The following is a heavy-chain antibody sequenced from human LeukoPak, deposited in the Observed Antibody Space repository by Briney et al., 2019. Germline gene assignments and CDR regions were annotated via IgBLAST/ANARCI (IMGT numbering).Heavy chain of an antibody. Sequence: TGGSLRPSCAASGFTFSSYAMHWVRQAPGKGLEWVAVISYDGSNKYYADSVKGRFTISRDNSKNTLYLQMNSLRAEDTAVYYCARGRGDYWGQGTLVTVSS. CDR2: ISYDGSNK. V-gene: IGHV3-30*04. J-gene: IGHJ4*02. D-gene: IGHD3-10*01. CDR1: GFTFSSYA. CDR3: ARGRGDY.